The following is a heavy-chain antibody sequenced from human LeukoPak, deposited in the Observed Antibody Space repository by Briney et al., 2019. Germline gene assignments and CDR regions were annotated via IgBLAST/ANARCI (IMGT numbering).Heavy chain of an antibody. CDR2: VSSSSSYI. Sequence: GGSLRLSCAASGFTFSSYSMNWVRQAPGKGLEWVSSVSSSSSYIYYADSVKGRFTISRDNAKTSLYLQMNSLRAEDTAVYYCARASGYSSSWYAFDIWGQGTMVTVSS. CDR1: GFTFSSYS. D-gene: IGHD6-13*01. CDR3: ARASGYSSSWYAFDI. J-gene: IGHJ3*02. V-gene: IGHV3-21*01.